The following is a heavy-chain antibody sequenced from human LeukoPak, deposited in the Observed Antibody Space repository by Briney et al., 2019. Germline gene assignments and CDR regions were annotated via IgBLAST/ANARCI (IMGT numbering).Heavy chain of an antibody. CDR2: IYYNGST. Sequence: SETLSLTCTVSGDSISTYYWSWIRQPPGKGLEYIGHIYYNGSTNYNPSLKSRVTISVDTSKNQFSLRLSSVTAADTAVYFCARAPGRYCGGGSCLDYWGQGTLVTVSS. D-gene: IGHD2-15*01. V-gene: IGHV4-59*01. J-gene: IGHJ4*02. CDR1: GDSISTYY. CDR3: ARAPGRYCGGGSCLDY.